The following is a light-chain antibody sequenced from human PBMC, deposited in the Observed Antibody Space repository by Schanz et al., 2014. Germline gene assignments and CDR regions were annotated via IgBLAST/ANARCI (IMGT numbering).Light chain of an antibody. CDR2: DAS. J-gene: IGKJ4*01. V-gene: IGKV1D-12*01. CDR1: QDISSW. CDR3: QQGDSFPLT. Sequence: DIQMTQSPSSVSASVGDRVAITCRASQDISSWLAWYQQKPGKAPKLLIYDASSLQSGVPSRFSGSGSGTDFTLSISSLQPEDVATYYCQQGDSFPLTFGGGTTVEIK.